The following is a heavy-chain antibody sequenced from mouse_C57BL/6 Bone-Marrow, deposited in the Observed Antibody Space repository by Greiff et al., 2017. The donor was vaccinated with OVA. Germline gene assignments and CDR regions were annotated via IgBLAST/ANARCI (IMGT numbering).Heavy chain of an antibody. CDR1: GYTFTDYN. CDR2: INPNNGGP. V-gene: IGHV1-18*01. CDR3: ARRAAMDY. D-gene: IGHD3-3*01. J-gene: IGHJ4*01. Sequence: VQLQQSGPELVKPGASVKIPCKASGYTFTDYNMDWVKQSHGKSLEWIGVINPNNGGPIYNQKFKGKATLTVDKTSSTAYMELRSLTSGDTAVYYCARRAAMDYWGQGTSVTVSS.